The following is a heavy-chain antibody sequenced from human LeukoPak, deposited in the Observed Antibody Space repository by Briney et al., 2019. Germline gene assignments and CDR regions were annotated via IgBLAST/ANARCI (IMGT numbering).Heavy chain of an antibody. V-gene: IGHV1-46*01. CDR1: GYTFTNYY. J-gene: IGHJ1*01. CDR3: AREIGGITIFGVVEEGYFQH. D-gene: IGHD3-3*01. CDR2: INPTGDST. Sequence: ASVKVSCKASGYTFTNYYMHWVRQAPGQGLEWMGIINPTGDSTTYAQKFQGRITMTRDTSTSTVYMELSSLRSEDTAVYYCAREIGGITIFGVVEEGYFQHWGQGTLVTVSS.